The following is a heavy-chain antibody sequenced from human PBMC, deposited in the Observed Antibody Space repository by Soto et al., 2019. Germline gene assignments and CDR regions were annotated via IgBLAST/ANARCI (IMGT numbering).Heavy chain of an antibody. CDR1: GGSISSSSYY. Sequence: SETLSLTCTVSGGSISSSSYYWGWIRQPPGKGLEWIGSIYYSGSTYYNPSLKSRVTISVDTSKNQFSLKLSSVTAADTAVYYCARHSAYYYGSGSLSYPFDYWGQGTLVTVSS. D-gene: IGHD3-10*01. J-gene: IGHJ4*02. V-gene: IGHV4-39*01. CDR2: IYYSGST. CDR3: ARHSAYYYGSGSLSYPFDY.